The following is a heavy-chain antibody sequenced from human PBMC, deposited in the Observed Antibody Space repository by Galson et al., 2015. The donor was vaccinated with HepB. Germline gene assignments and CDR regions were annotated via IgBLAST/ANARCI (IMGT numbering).Heavy chain of an antibody. V-gene: IGHV1-69*13. CDR2: IIPIFGTA. CDR1: GGTFSSYA. CDR3: ARGAPRFTIFGVDLYDY. J-gene: IGHJ4*02. Sequence: SVKVSCKASGGTFSSYAISWVRQAPGQGLEWMGGIIPIFGTANYAQKFQGRVTITADESTSTAYMELSSLRSEDTAVYYCARGAPRFTIFGVDLYDYWGQGTLVTVSS. D-gene: IGHD3-3*01.